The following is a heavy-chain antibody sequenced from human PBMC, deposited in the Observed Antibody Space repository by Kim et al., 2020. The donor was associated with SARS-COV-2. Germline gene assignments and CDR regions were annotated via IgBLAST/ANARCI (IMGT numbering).Heavy chain of an antibody. J-gene: IGHJ4*02. D-gene: IGHD4-17*01. V-gene: IGHV4-39*07. CDR3: ARGTYGDSFDY. CDR1: GGSISSSSYY. Sequence: SETLSLTCTVSGGSISSSSYYWGWIRQPPGKGLEWIGSIYYSGSTYYNPSLKSRVTISVDTSKNQFSLKLSSVTAADTAVYYCARGTYGDSFDYWGQGTLVTVSS. CDR2: IYYSGST.